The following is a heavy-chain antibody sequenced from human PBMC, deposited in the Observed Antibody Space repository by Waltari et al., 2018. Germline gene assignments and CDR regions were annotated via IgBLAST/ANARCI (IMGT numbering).Heavy chain of an antibody. D-gene: IGHD6-19*01. Sequence: QVQLVESGGGVVQPGGSLRLSCAASGFTFSSYGMHWVRQAPGKGLEWVAFIRYDGSNKYYADSVKGRFTISRDNSKNTLYLQMNSLRAEDTAVYYCAKDRGSGWYPDYFDYWGQGTLVTVSS. V-gene: IGHV3-30*02. CDR2: IRYDGSNK. J-gene: IGHJ4*02. CDR3: AKDRGSGWYPDYFDY. CDR1: GFTFSSYG.